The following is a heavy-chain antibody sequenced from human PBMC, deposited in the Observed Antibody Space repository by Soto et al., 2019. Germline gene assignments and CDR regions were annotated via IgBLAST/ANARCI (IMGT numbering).Heavy chain of an antibody. CDR1: GGTFSSYA. CDR3: ERWVYGDYVDY. J-gene: IGHJ4*02. D-gene: IGHD4-17*01. Sequence: QVQLVQSGAEVKKPGSSVKVSCKASGGTFSSYAISWVRQAPGQGLEWMGGIIPIFGTANYAQKFQGRVTITADESTSTAAMDVSSLRSEDAAVYYCERWVYGDYVDYWGQGTLVTVSS. V-gene: IGHV1-69*12. CDR2: IIPIFGTA.